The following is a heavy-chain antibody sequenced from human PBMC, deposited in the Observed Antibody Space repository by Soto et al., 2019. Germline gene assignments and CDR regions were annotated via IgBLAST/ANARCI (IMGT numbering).Heavy chain of an antibody. CDR2: IYPSGST. J-gene: IGHJ5*02. D-gene: IGHD2-2*01. Sequence: SETLSLTCTVSGGSFSSYYCSWVRKSAGKGLEWIGRIYPSGSTTYNPSLKSRLTMSVDTSKNQFSLRLTSMTAADTAVYYCATGRSEVVPGAMDTWGQGTLVTVSS. CDR3: ATGRSEVVPGAMDT. V-gene: IGHV4-4*07. CDR1: GGSFSSYY.